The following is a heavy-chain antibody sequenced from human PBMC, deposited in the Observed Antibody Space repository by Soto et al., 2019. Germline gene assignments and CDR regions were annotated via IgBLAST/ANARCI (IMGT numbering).Heavy chain of an antibody. CDR2: ISSTGGVT. V-gene: IGHV3-23*01. J-gene: IGHJ4*02. CDR1: SFKLKDKA. D-gene: IGHD3-16*01. Sequence: GGSLRLSCAPSSFKLKDKAMSWVRQATGKGLEWVSLISSTGGVTYYADSVKGRFTISRDNSHNTLYLQVHSLTAEDTAVYYCAKDRRAGGNSAFYFDFWGQGAQVTVST. CDR3: AKDRRAGGNSAFYFDF.